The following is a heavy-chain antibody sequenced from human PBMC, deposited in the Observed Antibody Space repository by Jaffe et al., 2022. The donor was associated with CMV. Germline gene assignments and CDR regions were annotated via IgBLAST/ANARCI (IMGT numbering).Heavy chain of an antibody. CDR2: INPSGGST. J-gene: IGHJ3*02. CDR3: ASTLAVDTHAFDI. V-gene: IGHV1-46*01. Sequence: QVQLVQSGAEVKKPGASVKVSCKASGYTFTSYYMHWVRQAPGQGLEWMGIINPSGGSTSYAQKFQGRVTMTRDTSTSTVYMELSSLRSEDTAVYYCASTLAVDTHAFDIWGQGTMVTVSS. D-gene: IGHD5-18*01. CDR1: GYTFTSYY.